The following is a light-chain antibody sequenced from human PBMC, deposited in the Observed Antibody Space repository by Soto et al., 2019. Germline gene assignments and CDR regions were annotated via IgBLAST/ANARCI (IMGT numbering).Light chain of an antibody. Sequence: EIVLTQSPGTLSLSPGERATLSCRASQSVASNYLAWYQQKPGQAPRLLIYDASSRATGIPDRFSGSGSETHFTLTITPLEPEDFAVYCCQQYGSSPLTFGGGPKVQI. J-gene: IGKJ4*01. CDR1: QSVASNY. CDR3: QQYGSSPLT. V-gene: IGKV3-20*01. CDR2: DAS.